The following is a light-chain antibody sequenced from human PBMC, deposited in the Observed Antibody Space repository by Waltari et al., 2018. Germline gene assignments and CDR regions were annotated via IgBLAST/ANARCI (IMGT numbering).Light chain of an antibody. Sequence: QSALTQPASVSGSPGQSITISCTGTSSDVGGYNYVSWYQQHPGKDPKLMIYAFSNRPAGVSNRFSGSKSGKTASLTISGLQAEDEADYYCSSYTSSSTLLFGGGTKLTVL. CDR3: SSYTSSSTLL. CDR1: SSDVGGYNY. CDR2: AFS. V-gene: IGLV2-14*03. J-gene: IGLJ2*01.